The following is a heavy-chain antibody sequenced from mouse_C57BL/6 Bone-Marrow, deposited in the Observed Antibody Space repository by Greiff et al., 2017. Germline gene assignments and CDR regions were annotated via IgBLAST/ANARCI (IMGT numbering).Heavy chain of an antibody. CDR1: GYSITSGYY. J-gene: IGHJ3*01. CDR3: AKGGYDNYAWFAY. CDR2: ISYDGSN. D-gene: IGHD2-1*01. V-gene: IGHV3-6*01. Sequence: DVKLQESGPGLVTPSQSLSLTCSVTGYSITSGYYWYWIRQFPGNKLEWMGYISYDGSNNYNPSLKNRISITRDTSKNQFFLKLNAVTTEDSATYYCAKGGYDNYAWFAYWGQGTLVTVSA.